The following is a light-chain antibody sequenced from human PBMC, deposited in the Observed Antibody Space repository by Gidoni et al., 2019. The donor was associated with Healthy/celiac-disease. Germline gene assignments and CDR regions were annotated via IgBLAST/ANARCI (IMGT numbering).Light chain of an antibody. Sequence: DIQTTQSPSSLSASVGDRVTITCRASQSISSYLNWYQQKPGKAPKLLIYAASSLQSGVPSRFSDSGSETDFTLTISSLQPEDFATYYCQHSYSTPRTFGQGTKVEIK. V-gene: IGKV1-39*01. CDR3: QHSYSTPRT. J-gene: IGKJ1*01. CDR2: AAS. CDR1: QSISSY.